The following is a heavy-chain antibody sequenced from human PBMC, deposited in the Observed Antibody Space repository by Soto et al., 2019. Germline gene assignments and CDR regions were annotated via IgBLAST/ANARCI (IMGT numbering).Heavy chain of an antibody. J-gene: IGHJ4*02. V-gene: IGHV3-30*18. CDR2: ISYDGSNK. D-gene: IGHD3-22*01. CDR3: AKWHSSGYGYFDY. CDR1: GFTFSSYG. Sequence: QVQLVESGGGVVQPGRSLRLSCAASGFTFSSYGMHWVRQDPGQRLEWVAVISYDGSNKYYADSVNGRFTISRDNSKNTLYLQMTSLRAENTAVYYCAKWHSSGYGYFDYWCQGTLVTVSS.